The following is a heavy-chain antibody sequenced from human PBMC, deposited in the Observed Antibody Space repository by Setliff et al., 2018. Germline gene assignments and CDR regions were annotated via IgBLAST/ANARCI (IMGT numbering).Heavy chain of an antibody. V-gene: IGHV1-69*10. CDR1: GGTFSSYA. CDR2: IIPILGIA. J-gene: IGHJ6*02. CDR3: ARFRDDSSGWYGTHYFDYYGMGV. D-gene: IGHD6-19*01. Sequence: SVKVSCKASGGTFSSYAISWVRQAPGQGLEWMGGIIPILGIANYAQKFQGRVTITADESTSTAYMELSSLRSEDTAVYYCARFRDDSSGWYGTHYFDYYGMGVWGQGTTVTVSS.